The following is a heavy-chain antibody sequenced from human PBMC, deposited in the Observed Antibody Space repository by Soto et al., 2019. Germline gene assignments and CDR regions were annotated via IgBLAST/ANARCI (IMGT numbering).Heavy chain of an antibody. V-gene: IGHV3-30*18. J-gene: IGHJ4*02. Sequence: GGSLRLSCSASGFTFSSYGMHWVRQAPGKGLEWVTGILYDGSDKYYADSVKGRFTISRENSKNTLYLQMNSLRTEDSAVYYCAKAGGGFGDFVHHWGQGTPVTVSS. CDR3: AKAGGGFGDFVHH. CDR1: GFTFSSYG. D-gene: IGHD3-10*01. CDR2: ILYDGSDK.